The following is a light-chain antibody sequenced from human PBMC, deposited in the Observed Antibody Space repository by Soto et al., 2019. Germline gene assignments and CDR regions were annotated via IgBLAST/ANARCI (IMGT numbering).Light chain of an antibody. CDR1: SSDVGTYNY. V-gene: IGLV2-14*01. J-gene: IGLJ2*01. Sequence: QSVLTQPAFVSGSPGQSITISCTGTSSDVGTYNYVSWYQHHPGKAPRLMIYEVTDRPSGVSHRFSGSKSGNTASLTISGLQAEDEAASYCSSYTSSTTLVFGGGTKLTVL. CDR2: EVT. CDR3: SSYTSSTTLV.